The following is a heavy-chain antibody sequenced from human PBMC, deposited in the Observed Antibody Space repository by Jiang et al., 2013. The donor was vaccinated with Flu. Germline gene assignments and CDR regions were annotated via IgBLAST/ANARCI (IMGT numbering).Heavy chain of an antibody. CDR1: GFTVSSNY. D-gene: IGHD4-17*01. Sequence: QLLESGGGLIQPGGPLRLSCAASGFTVSSNYMSWVRQAPGKGLEWVSVIYSGGSTYYADSVKGRFTISRDNSKNTLYLQMNSLRAEDTAVYYCARGDYGVTGARYWGQGTLATVSS. V-gene: IGHV3-53*01. J-gene: IGHJ4*02. CDR2: IYSGGST. CDR3: ARGDYGVTGARY.